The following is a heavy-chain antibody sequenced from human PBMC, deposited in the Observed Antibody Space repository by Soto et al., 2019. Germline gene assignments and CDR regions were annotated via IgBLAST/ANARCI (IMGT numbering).Heavy chain of an antibody. CDR3: ARDEGAQFDWYFDL. Sequence: QVQLQESGPGLVKPSQTLSLTCSVSGDSISSGGYYWNWIRQLPGKGLEWIGYTSYSWSTYYNPSLNSRATISVDTSKNQFSLKLTSVTAADTAVYYCARDEGAQFDWYFDLWGRGTLVTVSS. V-gene: IGHV4-31*03. CDR2: TSYSWST. CDR1: GDSISSGGYY. J-gene: IGHJ2*01.